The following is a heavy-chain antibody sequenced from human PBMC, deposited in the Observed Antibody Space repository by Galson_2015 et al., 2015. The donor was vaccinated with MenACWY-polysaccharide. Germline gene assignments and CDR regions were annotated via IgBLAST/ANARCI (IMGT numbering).Heavy chain of an antibody. CDR2: ISAYNGNT. Sequence: SVKVSCKASGYTFTSYGISWVRQAPGQGLEWMGWISAYNGNTNYAQKLQGRVTMTTDTSTSTAYMELRSLRSDDTAVYYCARDGPYGGNWGGGTFDPWGQGTLVTVSS. D-gene: IGHD4-23*01. J-gene: IGHJ5*02. CDR3: ARDGPYGGNWGGGTFDP. V-gene: IGHV1-18*01. CDR1: GYTFTSYG.